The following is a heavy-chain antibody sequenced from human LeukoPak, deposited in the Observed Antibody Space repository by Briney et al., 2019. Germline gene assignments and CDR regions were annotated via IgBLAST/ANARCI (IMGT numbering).Heavy chain of an antibody. Sequence: GSLRLSCAASGFTFSYYYMSWIRQPPGKGLEWIGYIYYSGSTNYNPSLKSRVTISVDTSKNQFSLKLSSVTAADTAVYYCARAPSSIVVVPAAIQPYYYYGMDVWGQGTTVTVSS. J-gene: IGHJ6*02. CDR2: IYYSGST. D-gene: IGHD2-2*02. CDR1: GFTFSYYY. CDR3: ARAPSSIVVVPAAIQPYYYYGMDV. V-gene: IGHV4-59*01.